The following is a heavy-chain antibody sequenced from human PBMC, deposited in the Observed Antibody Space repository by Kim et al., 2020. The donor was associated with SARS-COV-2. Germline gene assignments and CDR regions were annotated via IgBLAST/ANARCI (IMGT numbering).Heavy chain of an antibody. J-gene: IGHJ3*02. V-gene: IGHV3-7*01. CDR2: IKQDGNKK. D-gene: IGHD6-19*01. CDR1: GFTFSSYW. Sequence: GGSLRLSCAASGFTFSSYWMTWVRQAPGKGLEWVANIKQDGNKKYYADSVKGRFTISRDNAKNSLYLQMNSLRAEDTAVYYCARDGDLYSSGKDAFDIWGQGTMVTVSS. CDR3: ARDGDLYSSGKDAFDI.